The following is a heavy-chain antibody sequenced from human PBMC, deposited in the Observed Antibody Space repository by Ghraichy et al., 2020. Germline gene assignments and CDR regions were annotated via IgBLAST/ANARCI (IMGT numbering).Heavy chain of an antibody. CDR2: INHSGST. J-gene: IGHJ4*02. V-gene: IGHV4-34*01. D-gene: IGHD3-16*01. CDR1: GGSFSGYY. CDR3: RETDIYMGYYFDY. Sequence: SETLSLTCAVYGGSFSGYYWSWIRQPPGKGLEWIGEINHSGSTNYNPSLKSRVTISVDTSKNQFSLKLSSVTAADTAVYYCRETDIYMGYYFDYWGQGTLVTVSS.